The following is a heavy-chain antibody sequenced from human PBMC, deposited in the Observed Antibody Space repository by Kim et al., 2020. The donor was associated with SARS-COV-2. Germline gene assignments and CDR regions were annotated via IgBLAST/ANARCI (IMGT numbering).Heavy chain of an antibody. V-gene: IGHV1-69*13. Sequence: SVKVSCKASGGTFRNYAISWVRQAPGQGLEWMGGIIPILCTANYAQTVQGRVTITADESTSTAYMELSSLRSDDTAIYYCARRSQRYTSICLGLYFGMD. J-gene: IGHJ6*01. CDR1: GGTFRNYA. CDR3: ARRSQRYTSICLGLYFGMD. D-gene: IGHD6-13*01. CDR2: IIPILCTA.